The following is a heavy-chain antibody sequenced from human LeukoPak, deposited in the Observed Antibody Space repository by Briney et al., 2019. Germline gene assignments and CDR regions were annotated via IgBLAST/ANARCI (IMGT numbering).Heavy chain of an antibody. CDR1: GGSFSGYY. CDR2: INHSGST. CDR3: ARQGRTPYYYGSGSYYNRRGSNWFDP. V-gene: IGHV4-34*01. Sequence: PSETLSLTCAVYGGSFSGYYWSWIRQPPGKGLEWIGEINHSGSTNYNPSLKSRVTISVDTSKNQFSLELSSVTAADTAVYYCARQGRTPYYYGSGSYYNRRGSNWFDPWGQGTLVTVSS. J-gene: IGHJ5*02. D-gene: IGHD3-10*01.